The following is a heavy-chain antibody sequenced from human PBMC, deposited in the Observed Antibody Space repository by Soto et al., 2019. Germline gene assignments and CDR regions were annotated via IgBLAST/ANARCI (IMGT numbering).Heavy chain of an antibody. V-gene: IGHV4-30-4*01. CDR1: GGSISSGDYY. D-gene: IGHD2-15*01. CDR3: ARGVVASNSISRPFDP. Sequence: PSETLSLTCTVSGGSISSGDYYWSWIRQPPGKGLEWIGYIYYSGSTYYNPSLKSRVTISVDTSKNQFSLKLSSVTAADTAVYYCARGVVASNSISRPFDPWGQGTLVTVSS. CDR2: IYYSGST. J-gene: IGHJ5*02.